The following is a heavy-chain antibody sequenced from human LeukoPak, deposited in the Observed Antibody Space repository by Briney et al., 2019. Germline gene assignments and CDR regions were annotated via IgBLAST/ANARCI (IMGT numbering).Heavy chain of an antibody. CDR2: IKYDGSEE. V-gene: IGHV3-7*01. J-gene: IGHJ4*02. CDR3: AYTNHLTY. Sequence: PGGSLRLSCAASGLTFSGQRMNWVRQAPGQGLEWVANIKYDGSEEYYADSVKGRFTVSRDNAKNSLSLQMNYVRAGATAIYYCAYTNHLTYWGQGTLVTVSS. CDR1: GLTFSGQR. D-gene: IGHD3-16*01.